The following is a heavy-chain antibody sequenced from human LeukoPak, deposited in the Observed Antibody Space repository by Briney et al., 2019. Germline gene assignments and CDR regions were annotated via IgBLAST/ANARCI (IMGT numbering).Heavy chain of an antibody. CDR1: GYTFTSYY. J-gene: IGHJ4*02. CDR2: INPSGGST. V-gene: IGHV1-46*01. CDR3: ARDSLNRVGQLLYMGDY. D-gene: IGHD2-2*02. Sequence: ASVTVSRKASGYTFTSYYMHWVRQAPGQGLEWMGIINPSGGSTSYAQKFQGRVTMTRDTPTSTVYMELSSLRSEDTAVYYCARDSLNRVGQLLYMGDYWGQGTLVTVSS.